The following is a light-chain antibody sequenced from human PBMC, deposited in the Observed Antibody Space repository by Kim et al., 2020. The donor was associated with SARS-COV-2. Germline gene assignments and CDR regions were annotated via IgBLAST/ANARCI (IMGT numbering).Light chain of an antibody. CDR3: QQYSNYPLT. CDR1: QSIVVW. Sequence: DIQMTQSPSTLSASVGDRVNITCRASQSIVVWLAWYQQKPGKAPKLVIYKASSLESEVPSRFSGSGSGTEFTLTISSLHPDDLGTYFCQQYSNYPLTFGGGTKVDIK. V-gene: IGKV1-5*03. CDR2: KAS. J-gene: IGKJ4*01.